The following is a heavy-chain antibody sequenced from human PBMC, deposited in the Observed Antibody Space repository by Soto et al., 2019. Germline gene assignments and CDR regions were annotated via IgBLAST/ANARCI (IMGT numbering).Heavy chain of an antibody. CDR2: IWYDGSNK. D-gene: IGHD3-3*01. CDR1: GFTFSSYG. Sequence: GGSLRLSCAASGFTFSSYGMHWVRQAPGKGLEWVAVIWYDGSNKYYADAVKGRFTISRDNSKNTLYLQMNSLRAEDTAVYYCARGDFWSGYYKGRWDYYYYGMDVWGQGTTVTVSS. CDR3: ARGDFWSGYYKGRWDYYYYGMDV. V-gene: IGHV3-33*01. J-gene: IGHJ6*02.